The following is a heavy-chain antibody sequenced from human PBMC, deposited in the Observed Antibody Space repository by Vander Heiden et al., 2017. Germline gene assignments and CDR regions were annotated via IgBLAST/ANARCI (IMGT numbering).Heavy chain of an antibody. J-gene: IGHJ4*02. Sequence: QVQLVESGGGVVQPGRSLRLSCAASGFTFSRYGMHWVRQAPGKGLEWVAVIWYDGSNKYYADSVKGRFTISRDNSKNTLYLQMNSLRAEDTAVYYCARDLGVIAARLVDYWGQGTLVTVSS. D-gene: IGHD6-6*01. CDR3: ARDLGVIAARLVDY. CDR1: GFTFSRYG. CDR2: IWYDGSNK. V-gene: IGHV3-33*01.